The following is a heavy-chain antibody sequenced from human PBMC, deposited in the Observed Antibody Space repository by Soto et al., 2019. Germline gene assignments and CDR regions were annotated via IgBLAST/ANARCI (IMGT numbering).Heavy chain of an antibody. CDR2: IWYDGSNK. J-gene: IGHJ6*02. Sequence: QVQLVESGGGVVQPGRSLRLSCAASGFTFSSYGMHWVRQAPGKGLEWVAVIWYDGSNKYYADSVKGRFTISRDNSKNTLYLQMNSLRAEDTAVYYCARGYSSSWIDYYYYYGMDVWGQGTTVTVSS. CDR3: ARGYSSSWIDYYYYYGMDV. CDR1: GFTFSSYG. D-gene: IGHD6-13*01. V-gene: IGHV3-33*01.